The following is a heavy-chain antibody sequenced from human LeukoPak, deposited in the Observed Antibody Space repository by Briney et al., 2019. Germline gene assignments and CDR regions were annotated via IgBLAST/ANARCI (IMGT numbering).Heavy chain of an antibody. CDR2: ISGSGGST. CDR3: ANSWSVGGSYTPQYFQH. D-gene: IGHD1-26*01. J-gene: IGHJ1*01. V-gene: IGHV3-23*01. CDR1: GFTFSSYA. Sequence: GGSLRLSCAASGFTFSSYAMSWVRQAPGKGLEWVSAISGSGGSTYYADSVKGRFTISRDNSKNTLYLQMNSLRAEDTAVYYCANSWSVGGSYTPQYFQHWGQGTLVTVSS.